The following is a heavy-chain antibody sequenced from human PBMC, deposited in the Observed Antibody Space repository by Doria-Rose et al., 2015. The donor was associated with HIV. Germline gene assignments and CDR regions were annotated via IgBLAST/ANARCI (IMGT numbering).Heavy chain of an antibody. Sequence: QESGPVLVKPTETLTLTCTVSGVSLSSPGMGVSWIRQPPGKALEWLANIFSDDERSYKTSLKSRLTISRGTSKSQVVLTMTDTDPVDTATYYCARIKSSRWYHKYYFDFWGQGTLVIASA. CDR3: ARIKSSRWYHKYYFDF. J-gene: IGHJ4*02. D-gene: IGHD6-13*01. CDR2: IFSDDER. V-gene: IGHV2-26*01. CDR1: GVSLSSPGMG.